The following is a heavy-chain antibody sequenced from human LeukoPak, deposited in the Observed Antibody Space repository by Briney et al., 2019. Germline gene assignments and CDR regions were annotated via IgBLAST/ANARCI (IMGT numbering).Heavy chain of an antibody. CDR3: ARDPYSGSYGADYYYYMDV. Sequence: GGSLRLSCAASGFTSSSYNMNWVRQTPGQGLEWVSSITSGSSHIYYADSVKGRFTISRDNAKSSLYLQMNGLRAEDTAVYYCARDPYSGSYGADYYYYMDVWGKGTTVTISS. CDR1: GFTSSSYN. CDR2: ITSGSSHI. D-gene: IGHD1-26*01. J-gene: IGHJ6*03. V-gene: IGHV3-21*01.